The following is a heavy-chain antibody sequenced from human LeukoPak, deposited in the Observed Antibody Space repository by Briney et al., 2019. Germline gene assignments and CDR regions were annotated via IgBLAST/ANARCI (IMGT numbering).Heavy chain of an antibody. J-gene: IGHJ4*02. CDR3: TSGVVVAATRQIDY. D-gene: IGHD2-15*01. Sequence: GGSLRLSCAASGFTFSDYYMSWIRQASGKGLEWVGRIRSKANSYATAYAASVKGRFTISRDDSKNTAYLQMNSLKTEDTAVYYCTSGVVVAATRQIDYWGQGTLVTVSS. V-gene: IGHV3-73*01. CDR2: IRSKANSYAT. CDR1: GFTFSDYY.